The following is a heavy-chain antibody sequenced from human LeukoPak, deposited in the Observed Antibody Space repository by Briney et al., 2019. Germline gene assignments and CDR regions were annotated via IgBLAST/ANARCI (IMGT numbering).Heavy chain of an antibody. D-gene: IGHD3-22*01. CDR3: ASSDSGYYRYDY. CDR1: GGSISSGGYY. V-gene: IGHV4-31*03. CDR2: IYYSGST. J-gene: IGHJ4*02. Sequence: SETLSLTCTVSGGSISSGGYYWSWIRQRPGKGLEWIGYIYYSGSTYYNPSLKSRLTISVDTSKNQFSLKLNSVTAADTAVYYCASSDSGYYRYDYWGQGTQVTVSS.